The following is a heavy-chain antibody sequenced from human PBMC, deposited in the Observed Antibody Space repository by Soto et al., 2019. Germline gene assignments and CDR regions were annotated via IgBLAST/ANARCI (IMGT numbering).Heavy chain of an antibody. CDR2: IYYSGRT. CDR1: GGSISRGGYY. Sequence: QVQLQESGPGLVKPSQTLSLTCTVSGGSISRGGYYWSWIRQHPGKGLEWIGYIYYSGRTYYNPSLKSRVTISVDTSKNQFSLKLSYVTAADTAVYYCARDRLVPAAKGFDHWGQGTLVTVSS. V-gene: IGHV4-31*03. D-gene: IGHD2-2*01. J-gene: IGHJ5*02. CDR3: ARDRLVPAAKGFDH.